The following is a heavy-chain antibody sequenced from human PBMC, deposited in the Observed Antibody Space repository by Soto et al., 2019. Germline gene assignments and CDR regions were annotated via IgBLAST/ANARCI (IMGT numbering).Heavy chain of an antibody. J-gene: IGHJ4*02. CDR1: GYTFTSYG. CDR3: ARGGDYDYIWGSYRSDYFDY. CDR2: ISAYNGNT. Sequence: QVQLVQSGAEVKKPGASVKVSCKASGYTFTSYGISWVRQAPGQGLEWMGWISAYNGNTNYAQKLQGRVTMTTDTCTSTAYMALRSLRSDDTAVYYCARGGDYDYIWGSYRSDYFDYWGQGTLVTVSS. V-gene: IGHV1-18*01. D-gene: IGHD3-16*02.